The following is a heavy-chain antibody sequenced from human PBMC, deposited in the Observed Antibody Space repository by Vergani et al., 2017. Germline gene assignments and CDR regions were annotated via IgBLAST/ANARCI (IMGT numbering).Heavy chain of an antibody. V-gene: IGHV4-31*03. D-gene: IGHD6-25*01. Sequence: QVQLQESGPGLVKPSQTLSLTCTVSGGSISSSDHCWTWIRQRPGKGLEWIGYIFYSGTTYDNPSLRSRLTISVDTSQNQFSLKLRSVTAADTAVYYCARVDTQVPATSHFYYMDVWGKGTTVVVSS. CDR3: ARVDTQVPATSHFYYMDV. CDR2: IFYSGTT. J-gene: IGHJ6*03. CDR1: GGSISSSDHC.